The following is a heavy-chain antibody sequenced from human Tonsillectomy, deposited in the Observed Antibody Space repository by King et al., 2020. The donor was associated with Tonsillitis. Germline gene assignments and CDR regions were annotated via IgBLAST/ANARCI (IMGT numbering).Heavy chain of an antibody. J-gene: IGHJ4*02. CDR2: IYYTGST. D-gene: IGHD3-10*01. CDR1: GGSISNYY. CDR3: ARGWGGYGAGRLSDY. V-gene: IGHV4-59*01. Sequence: MQLQESGPGLVKPSETLSLTCTVSGGSISNYYWSWIRQPPGKGLEWIGYIYYTGSTNYNPSLKSRVTISVDTSKNQFSLMLISVTAADTALYYCARGWGGYGAGRLSDYWGQGTLVTVSS.